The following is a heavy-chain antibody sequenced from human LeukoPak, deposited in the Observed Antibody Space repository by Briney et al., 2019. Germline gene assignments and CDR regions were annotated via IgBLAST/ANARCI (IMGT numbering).Heavy chain of an antibody. Sequence: ASVRVSCKASGGTFSSYAISWVRQAPGQGLEWMGRIIPILGIANYAQKFQGRVTITADKSTSTAYMELSSLRSEDTAVYYCAREEDYYGSGSYFAFDIWGQGTMVTVSS. CDR1: GGTFSSYA. CDR2: IIPILGIA. V-gene: IGHV1-69*04. D-gene: IGHD3-10*01. CDR3: AREEDYYGSGSYFAFDI. J-gene: IGHJ3*02.